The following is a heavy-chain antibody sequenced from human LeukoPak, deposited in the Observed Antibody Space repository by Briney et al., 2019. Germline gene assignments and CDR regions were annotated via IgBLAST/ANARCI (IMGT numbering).Heavy chain of an antibody. Sequence: GGSLRLSCAASGFSFSNYWMHWVRQAPGKWLVWVTRMNSDGSATYYADSVQGRFTISRDNAKNTLYLQMNSLRAEDTAMYFCAKGPKYFDTGGQGTLVTVSS. CDR2: MNSDGSAT. V-gene: IGHV3-74*01. CDR3: AKGPKYFDT. CDR1: GFSFSNYW. J-gene: IGHJ4*02.